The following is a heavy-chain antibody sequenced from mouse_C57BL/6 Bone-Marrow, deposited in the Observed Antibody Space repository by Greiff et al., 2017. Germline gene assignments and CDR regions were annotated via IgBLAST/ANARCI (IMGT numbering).Heavy chain of an antibody. J-gene: IGHJ3*01. D-gene: IGHD2-4*01. Sequence: QVQLQQPGAELVRPGTSVKLSCKASGYTFTSYWMHWVKQRPGQGLEWIGVIDPSDSYTNYNQKFKGKATLTVDTASSTAYMQLSSLTSEDSAVSDCERTYYDYEGFAYWGQGTLVTVSA. CDR3: ERTYYDYEGFAY. CDR1: GYTFTSYW. CDR2: IDPSDSYT. V-gene: IGHV1-59*01.